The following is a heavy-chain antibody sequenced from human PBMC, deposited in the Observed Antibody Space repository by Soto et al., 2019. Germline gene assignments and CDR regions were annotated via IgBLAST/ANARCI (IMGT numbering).Heavy chain of an antibody. J-gene: IGHJ4*02. CDR3: ARSSSFATMVRETQKQRLFDY. CDR1: GYTFTGYY. D-gene: IGHD3-10*01. V-gene: IGHV1-2*04. CDR2: INPNSGGT. Sequence: ASVKVSCKASGYTFTGYYMHWVRQAPGQGLEWMGWINPNSGGTNYAQKFQGWVTMTRDTSISTAYMELSRLRSDDTAVYYCARSSSFATMVRETQKQRLFDYWGQGTLVTVSS.